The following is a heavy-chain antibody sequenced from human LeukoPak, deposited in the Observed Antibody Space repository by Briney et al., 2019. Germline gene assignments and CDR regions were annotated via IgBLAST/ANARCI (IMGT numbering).Heavy chain of an antibody. V-gene: IGHV5-51*01. D-gene: IGHD5-12*01. CDR1: GYSFTSYW. J-gene: IGHJ3*02. Sequence: GESLKISCKGSGYSFTSYWIGWVRQMPGKGLEWMGIIHPGDSETRYSPSFQGQITFSADKSISTAYLQWNSLKASDTAMYFCARLGSRGYDDAFDIWGQGTMVTVSS. CDR3: ARLGSRGYDDAFDI. CDR2: IHPGDSET.